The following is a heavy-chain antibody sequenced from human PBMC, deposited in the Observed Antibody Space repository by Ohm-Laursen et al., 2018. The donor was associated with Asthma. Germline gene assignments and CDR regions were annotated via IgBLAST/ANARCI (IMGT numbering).Heavy chain of an antibody. V-gene: IGHV3-30*18. CDR2: ISYDGSNK. D-gene: IGHD2-15*01. CDR1: GFTFSSYA. J-gene: IGHJ3*02. Sequence: SLRLSCSASGFTFSSYAMSWVRQAPGKGLEWVAVISYDGSNKYYADSVKGRFTISRDNSKNTLYLQMNSLRAEDTAVYYCAKITGYCSGGSCYPDAFDIWGQGTMVTVSS. CDR3: AKITGYCSGGSCYPDAFDI.